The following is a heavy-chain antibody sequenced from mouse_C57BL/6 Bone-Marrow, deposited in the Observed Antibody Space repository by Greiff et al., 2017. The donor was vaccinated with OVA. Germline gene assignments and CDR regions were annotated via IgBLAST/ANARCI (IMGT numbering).Heavy chain of an antibody. V-gene: IGHV5-9-1*02. CDR1: GFTFSSYA. J-gene: IGHJ4*01. CDR2: ISSGGDYI. CDR3: TRDIFYYAMDY. Sequence: EVQLQESGEGLVKPGGSLKLSCAASGFTFSSYAMSWVRQTPEKRLEWVAYISSGGDYIYYADTVKGRFTISRDNARNTLYLQMSSLKSEDTAMYYCTRDIFYYAMDYWGQGTSVTVSS.